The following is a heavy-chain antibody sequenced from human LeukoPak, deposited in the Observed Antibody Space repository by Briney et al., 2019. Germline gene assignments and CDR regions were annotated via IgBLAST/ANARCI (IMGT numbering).Heavy chain of an antibody. CDR3: ARGPTYQPIDF. Sequence: PSETLSLTCTVSGGSISSSRYYWGWIRQPPGKGLEWIGTIYYSGSSYYNPSLKSRVTISVDTSKNQFSLKLSSVTAADTAVYYCARGPTYQPIDFWGQGTLVTVSS. J-gene: IGHJ4*02. CDR1: GGSISSSRYY. V-gene: IGHV4-39*07. CDR2: IYYSGSS. D-gene: IGHD2-2*01.